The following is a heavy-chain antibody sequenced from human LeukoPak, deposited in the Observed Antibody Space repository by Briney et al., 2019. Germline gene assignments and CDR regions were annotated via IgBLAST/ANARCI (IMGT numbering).Heavy chain of an antibody. J-gene: IGHJ4*02. CDR2: ITDSGGDT. Sequence: GGSLRLSCADSGFTFSSYAMSWVRQAPGKGLEWISAITDSGGDTYHADSVKGRFTISRDNSKNTLYLQMDSLRVEDTAVYYCAKGSSSSRPYYFDYWGQGTLVTVSS. V-gene: IGHV3-23*01. CDR3: AKGSSSSRPYYFDY. D-gene: IGHD6-6*01. CDR1: GFTFSSYA.